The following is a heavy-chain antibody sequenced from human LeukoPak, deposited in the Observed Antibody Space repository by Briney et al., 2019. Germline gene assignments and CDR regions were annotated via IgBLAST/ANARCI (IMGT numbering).Heavy chain of an antibody. Sequence: GASVKVSCKASGYTFTSYAIHWVCQAPGQRLEWMGWISAGNGNTKYSQNFQGRVTFISNTSATTAFMELSSLRSEDAAVYYCARDSGSGSNDYWGQGTLVTVSS. CDR1: GYTFTSYA. CDR3: ARDSGSGSNDY. D-gene: IGHD1-26*01. J-gene: IGHJ4*02. V-gene: IGHV1-3*01. CDR2: ISAGNGNT.